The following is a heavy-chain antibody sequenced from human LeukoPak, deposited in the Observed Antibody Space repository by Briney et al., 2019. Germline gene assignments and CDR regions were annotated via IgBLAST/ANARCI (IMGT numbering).Heavy chain of an antibody. CDR1: GYTFTSHG. Sequence: ASLKVSCKASGYTFTSHGISWVRQAPGQGLEWMGWIRDYSGNTKNAQKLQGRVTMTTDTSTSTAYMELGSLRSDDTAVYYCARDPRNYYDSSGYSVNFDYWGQGTLVTVSS. CDR3: ARDPRNYYDSSGYSVNFDY. D-gene: IGHD3-22*01. CDR2: IRDYSGNT. V-gene: IGHV1-18*01. J-gene: IGHJ4*02.